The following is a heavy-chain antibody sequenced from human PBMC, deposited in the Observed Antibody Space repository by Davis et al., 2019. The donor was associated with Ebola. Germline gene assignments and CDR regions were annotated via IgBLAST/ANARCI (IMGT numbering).Heavy chain of an antibody. CDR3: ARASTQYYGMDV. CDR1: GGSFSGYY. Sequence: PSETLSLTCAVYGGSFSGYYWSWIRQPPGKGLEWIGEINHSGSTNYNPSLKSRVTISVDTSKNQFSLKLSSVTAADTAVYYCARASTQYYGMDVWGQGTTVTVSS. J-gene: IGHJ6*02. CDR2: INHSGST. D-gene: IGHD5/OR15-5a*01. V-gene: IGHV4-34*01.